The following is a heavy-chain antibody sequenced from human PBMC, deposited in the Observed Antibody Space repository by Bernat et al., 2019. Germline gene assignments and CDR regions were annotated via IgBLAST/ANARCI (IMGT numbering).Heavy chain of an antibody. CDR1: GYTFTSYA. D-gene: IGHD6-13*01. Sequence: QVQLVQSGAEVKKPGASVKVSCKASGYTFTSYAMHWVRQAPGQRLEWMGWINAGNGNTKYSQKFQGRVTITRDTSASTAYMELSSLRSEDTAVYYCARVISSWYHNWFDPWGQGTLVTVSS. CDR3: ARVISSWYHNWFDP. J-gene: IGHJ5*02. V-gene: IGHV1-3*01. CDR2: INAGNGNT.